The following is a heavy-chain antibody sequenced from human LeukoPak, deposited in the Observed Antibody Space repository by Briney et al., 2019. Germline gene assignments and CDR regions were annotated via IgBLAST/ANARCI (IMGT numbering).Heavy chain of an antibody. J-gene: IGHJ6*03. Sequence: PGGSLRLSCAASGFTFSDYYMSWIRQAPGKGLEWVSYISSSGSTIYYASSVKGRFTISRDNAKNSLYLQMNSLRAEDTAVYYCARVPYCSSTSCYDYYYMDVWGKGTTVTVSS. V-gene: IGHV3-11*04. D-gene: IGHD2-2*01. CDR1: GFTFSDYY. CDR3: ARVPYCSSTSCYDYYYMDV. CDR2: ISSSGSTI.